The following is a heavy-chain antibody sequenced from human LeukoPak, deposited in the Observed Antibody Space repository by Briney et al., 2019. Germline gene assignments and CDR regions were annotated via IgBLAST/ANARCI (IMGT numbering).Heavy chain of an antibody. Sequence: GGSLRLSCTASGFTVTTYAMSWVRQAPGKGLKWVSGISGSGSSTYYADSVKGRFTISRDTSKNTLYLEMNSLRADDTAVYYCAECGMSTIGELDYWGQGTLVTVSS. D-gene: IGHD5-24*01. V-gene: IGHV3-23*01. CDR3: AECGMSTIGELDY. CDR1: GFTVTTYA. J-gene: IGHJ4*02. CDR2: ISGSGSST.